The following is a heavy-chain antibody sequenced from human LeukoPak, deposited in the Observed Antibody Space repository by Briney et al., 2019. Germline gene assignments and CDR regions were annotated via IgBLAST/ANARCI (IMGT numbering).Heavy chain of an antibody. CDR1: GRSISSYY. Sequence: PSETLSLTCTVSGRSISSYYWTWIRQPPGKGLEWIGYIYYSGSTNYNPSLKSRVPISLDTSKNQFSLKLSSVTAADTAVYYCATQPYKTSGYYHYFDYWGQGTLVTVSS. D-gene: IGHD3-22*01. CDR2: IYYSGST. J-gene: IGHJ4*02. V-gene: IGHV4-59*08. CDR3: ATQPYKTSGYYHYFDY.